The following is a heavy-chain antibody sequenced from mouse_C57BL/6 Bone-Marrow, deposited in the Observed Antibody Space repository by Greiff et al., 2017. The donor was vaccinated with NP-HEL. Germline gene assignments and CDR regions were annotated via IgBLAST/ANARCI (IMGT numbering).Heavy chain of an antibody. CDR3: TAGGSSPYAMDY. CDR1: GFNIKDDY. Sequence: VQLQQSGAELVRPGASVKLSCTVSGFNIKDDYMHWVKQRPEQGLEWIGWIDPENGDTEYASQFQGKATITADTSSNTAYLQLSSLTSEDTAVYYCTAGGSSPYAMDYWDQGTSVTVSS. J-gene: IGHJ4*01. D-gene: IGHD1-1*01. CDR2: IDPENGDT. V-gene: IGHV14-4*01.